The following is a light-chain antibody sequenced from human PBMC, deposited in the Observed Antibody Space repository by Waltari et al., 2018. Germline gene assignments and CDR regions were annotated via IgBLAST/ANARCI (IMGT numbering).Light chain of an antibody. V-gene: IGKV1-39*01. CDR3: QQKYSTPWT. CDR2: DAS. J-gene: IGKJ1*01. Sequence: DIQMTQSPSSLSASVGDRVTITCRASQSISSDLNWYQQRPGQAPKGLIYDASNLHSGVPSRFSGSGSGTPFTLTISSLQPEDFAIYHCQQKYSTPWTFGQGTNVEIK. CDR1: QSISSD.